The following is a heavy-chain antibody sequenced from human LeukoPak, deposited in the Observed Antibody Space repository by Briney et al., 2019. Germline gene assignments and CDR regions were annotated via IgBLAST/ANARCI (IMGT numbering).Heavy chain of an antibody. CDR1: GFTFSNYR. CDR2: ISGSGANT. D-gene: IGHD2/OR15-2a*01. V-gene: IGHV3-23*01. Sequence: GGSLRLSCAASGFTFSNYRMHWVRQAPGKGLVWVSTISGSGANTYYADSVKGRFTISRDNSKNTLSLQMNSLRVEDTALYYCAKYSDSTGAHYFDYWGQGTLVTVSS. J-gene: IGHJ4*02. CDR3: AKYSDSTGAHYFDY.